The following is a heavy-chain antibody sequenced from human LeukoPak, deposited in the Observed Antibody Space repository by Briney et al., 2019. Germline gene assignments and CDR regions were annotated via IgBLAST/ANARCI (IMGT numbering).Heavy chain of an antibody. CDR2: INHSGST. Sequence: SETLSLTCTVSGGSISSSSYYWSWIRQPPGKGLEWIGEINHSGSTNYNPSLKSRVTISVDTSKNQFSLKLSSVTAADTAVYYCARGLSMGIAAAGTVLGRHYYYYYYMDVWGKGTTVTVSS. D-gene: IGHD6-13*01. J-gene: IGHJ6*03. CDR3: ARGLSMGIAAAGTVLGRHYYYYYYMDV. V-gene: IGHV4-39*07. CDR1: GGSISSSSYY.